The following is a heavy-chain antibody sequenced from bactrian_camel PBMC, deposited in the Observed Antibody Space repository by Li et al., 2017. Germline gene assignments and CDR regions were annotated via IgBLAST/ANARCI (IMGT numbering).Heavy chain of an antibody. CDR3: AAGGVIDGGPKCFQGGI. CDR2: IGRDGKA. CDR1: GITYKNYC. D-gene: IGHD5*01. V-gene: IGHV3S55*01. Sequence: HVQLVESGGGSVQAGGSLRLSCVVSGITYKNYCVAWFRQAPGKEREGVAVIGRDGKATVADSVKGRFTISRDNDKNSLYLQMSGLKPEDSAMYYCAAGGVIDGGPKCFQGGIWGRGTQVTVS. J-gene: IGHJ4*01.